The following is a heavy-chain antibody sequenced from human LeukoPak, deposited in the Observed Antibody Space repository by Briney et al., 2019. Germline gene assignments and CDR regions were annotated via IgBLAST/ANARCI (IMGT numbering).Heavy chain of an antibody. CDR3: ARNYDFWSGYYGHDYYYYHMDV. J-gene: IGHJ6*03. D-gene: IGHD3-3*01. CDR1: GYTFTSYG. V-gene: IGHV1-18*01. CDR2: ISAYNGNT. Sequence: ASVKVSCKASGYTFTSYGISWVRQAPGQGLEWMGWISAYNGNTNYAQKLQGRVTMTTDTSTSTAYMELRSLRSDDTAVYYCARNYDFWSGYYGHDYYYYHMDVWGKGTTVTVSS.